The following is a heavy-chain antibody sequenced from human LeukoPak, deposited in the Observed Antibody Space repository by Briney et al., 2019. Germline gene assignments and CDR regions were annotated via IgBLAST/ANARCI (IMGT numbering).Heavy chain of an antibody. CDR1: GFTFSSYS. D-gene: IGHD3-10*02. CDR3: ARDRATIFTNYFDY. CDR2: ISYDGSNK. V-gene: IGHV3-30*03. J-gene: IGHJ4*02. Sequence: GGSLRLSCAASGFTFSSYSMNWVRQAPGKGLEWVAVISYDGSNKYYADSAKGRFTISRDNSKNTLYLQMNSLRAEDTAVYYCARDRATIFTNYFDYWGQGTLVTVSS.